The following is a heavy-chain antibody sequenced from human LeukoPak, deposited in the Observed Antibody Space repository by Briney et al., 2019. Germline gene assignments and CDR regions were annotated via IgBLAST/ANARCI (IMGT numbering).Heavy chain of an antibody. V-gene: IGHV4-59*01. CDR1: GGSISSYY. CDR3: ASNTGYSYGYPSRFDY. D-gene: IGHD5-18*01. J-gene: IGHJ4*02. Sequence: SETLSLTCTVSGGSISSYYWSWIRQSPGKGLEWIGYIYYSGSTNYSPSLKSRVTISVDTSKNQFSLKLSSVTAADTAVYYCASNTGYSYGYPSRFDYWGQGTLVTVSS. CDR2: IYYSGST.